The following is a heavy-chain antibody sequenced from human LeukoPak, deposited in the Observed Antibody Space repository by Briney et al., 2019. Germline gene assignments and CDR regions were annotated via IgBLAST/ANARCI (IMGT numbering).Heavy chain of an antibody. Sequence: PGGSLRLSCAASGFTFSSYAMSWVRQAPGKGLEWVSTISSSSSYIYYADSAKGRFTISRDNSKNTLFLQMDSLRSEDTAVYFCTREVLVRGVRYHGMDVWGQGTTVTVSS. J-gene: IGHJ6*02. D-gene: IGHD3-10*01. CDR1: GFTFSSYA. CDR2: ISSSSSYI. V-gene: IGHV3-21*01. CDR3: TREVLVRGVRYHGMDV.